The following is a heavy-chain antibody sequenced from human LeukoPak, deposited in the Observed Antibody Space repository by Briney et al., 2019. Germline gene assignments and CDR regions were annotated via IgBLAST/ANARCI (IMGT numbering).Heavy chain of an antibody. CDR2: ISGSGENT. D-gene: IGHD3-10*01. Sequence: PGGSVRLSCAASGFTFSSYTMNWVRQAPGKGLEWVSAISGSGENTNYADSVKGRFTMSRDNSRNMLYLQMNSLRAEDTAVYYCAKDRYYYGSGSPYFDYWGQGTLVTVSS. J-gene: IGHJ4*02. V-gene: IGHV3-23*01. CDR1: GFTFSSYT. CDR3: AKDRYYYGSGSPYFDY.